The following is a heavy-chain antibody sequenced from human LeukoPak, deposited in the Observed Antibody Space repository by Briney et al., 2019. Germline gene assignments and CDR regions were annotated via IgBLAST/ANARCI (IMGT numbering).Heavy chain of an antibody. CDR3: ARDAYDSSGYSFDY. D-gene: IGHD3-22*01. V-gene: IGHV4-4*02. CDR1: GGSISRTNW. J-gene: IGHJ4*02. CDR2: TYHSGNT. Sequence: TSETLSLTCAVSGGSISRTNWWSWVRQPPGKGLEWIGETYHSGNTNYNPSLKSRVTISVDKSKNQFSLKLSSVTAADTAVYYCARDAYDSSGYSFDYWGQGTLVTVSS.